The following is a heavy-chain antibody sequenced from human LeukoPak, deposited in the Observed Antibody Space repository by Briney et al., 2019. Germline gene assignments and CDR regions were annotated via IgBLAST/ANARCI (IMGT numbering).Heavy chain of an antibody. CDR1: GFMFSDYF. V-gene: IGHV3-23*01. CDR3: AKGRNEDGDAALNY. D-gene: IGHD4-17*01. Sequence: GGSLRLSCAASGFMFSDYFMSWVRQAPGKGLEWVSSISGSGGNTFYADSVKGRFTISRDNSKNTLYLQMNSLRAEDTAAYHCAKGRNEDGDAALNYWGQGTLVTVSS. CDR2: ISGSGGNT. J-gene: IGHJ4*02.